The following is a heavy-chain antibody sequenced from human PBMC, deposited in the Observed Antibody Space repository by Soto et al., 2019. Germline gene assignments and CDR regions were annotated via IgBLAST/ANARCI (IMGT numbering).Heavy chain of an antibody. CDR3: ARSYSSDWSGYYFVD. Sequence: SETLSLTCTVSGGSISSYYWSWIRQPAGKGLEWIGRIYTSGSTNYNPSLKSRVTMSVDTSKNQFSLKLSSVTAADMAVYYCARSYSSDWSGYYFVDWGQGTRVIFSS. CDR1: GGSISSYY. CDR2: IYTSGST. J-gene: IGHJ4*02. D-gene: IGHD6-19*01. V-gene: IGHV4-4*07.